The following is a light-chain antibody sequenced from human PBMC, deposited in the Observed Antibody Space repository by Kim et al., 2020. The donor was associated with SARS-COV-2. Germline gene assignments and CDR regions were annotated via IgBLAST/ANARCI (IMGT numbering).Light chain of an antibody. J-gene: IGKJ2*01. CDR2: DTS. V-gene: IGKV3-15*01. CDR3: QQYMNWPPYT. CDR1: RSVGSN. Sequence: VSPGASASLSCRASRSVGSNLAWYQHKPGQAPRLLIFDTSKRATGVPARFSGSGSGTLFTLTISDLQSEDFAFYYCQQYMNWPPYTFGQGTKLEI.